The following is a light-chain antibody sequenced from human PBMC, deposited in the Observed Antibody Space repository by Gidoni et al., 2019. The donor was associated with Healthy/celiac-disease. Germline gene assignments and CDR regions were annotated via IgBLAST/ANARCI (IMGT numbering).Light chain of an antibody. CDR3: QQSYSTPNT. CDR2: AAS. CDR1: QSISSY. J-gene: IGKJ2*01. V-gene: IGKV1-39*01. Sequence: DIQMTQSPSSLSASVGDRVTITCRASQSISSYLNCYQQKPGKATKLLIYAASSLQSGVPSRFSGSGSGTDFTLTISSLQPEDFATYYCQQSYSTPNTFGQGTKLEIK.